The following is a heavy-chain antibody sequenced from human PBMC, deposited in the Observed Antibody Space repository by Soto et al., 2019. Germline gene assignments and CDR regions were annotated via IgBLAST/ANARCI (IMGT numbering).Heavy chain of an antibody. V-gene: IGHV4-39*01. Sequence: ASETLSLTCTVSSGSISTSSSYWGWIRQPPGKGLEWIGSIYYSGSTYYNPSLKSRVTISVDTSKNQFSLKLSSVTAADTAVYYCARLNAVKAFDYWGQGTLVTVSS. CDR3: ARLNAVKAFDY. CDR2: IYYSGST. J-gene: IGHJ4*02. CDR1: SGSISTSSSY.